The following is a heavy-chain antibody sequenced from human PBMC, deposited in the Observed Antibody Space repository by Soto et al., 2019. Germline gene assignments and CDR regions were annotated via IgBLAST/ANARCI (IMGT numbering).Heavy chain of an antibody. CDR3: GSSDSQGAIDY. CDR1: GFTLSDYT. CDR2: ISYDGRNK. V-gene: IGHV3-30*04. Sequence: GGSLRLSCAAYGFTLSDYTIHWVRQAPGKGLEWVAVISYDGRNKYYVDSVKGRFTISRDNSKNTLYLQMNGLRVEDTAVYYCGSSDSQGAIDYWGQGTLVTVSS. D-gene: IGHD5-18*01. J-gene: IGHJ4*02.